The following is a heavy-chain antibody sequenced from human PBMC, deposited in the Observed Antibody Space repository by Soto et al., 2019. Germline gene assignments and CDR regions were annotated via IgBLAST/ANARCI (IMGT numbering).Heavy chain of an antibody. CDR2: IKSKTDGGTT. V-gene: IGHV3-15*01. Sequence: GGSLRLSCAASGFTFSNAWMSWVRQAPGKGLEWVGRIKSKTDGGTTDYAAPVKGRFTISRDDSKNTLYLQMNSLKTEDTAVYYCTTQSNYDFWSGYYKGSYYWGQGTLVTVSS. CDR3: TTQSNYDFWSGYYKGSYY. CDR1: GFTFSNAW. J-gene: IGHJ4*02. D-gene: IGHD3-3*01.